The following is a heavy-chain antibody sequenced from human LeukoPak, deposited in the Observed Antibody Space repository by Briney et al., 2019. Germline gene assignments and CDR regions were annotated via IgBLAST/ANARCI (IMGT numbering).Heavy chain of an antibody. J-gene: IGHJ6*03. CDR2: IKHIGPTT. D-gene: IGHD3-16*01. CDR1: GFTFNDYY. Sequence: GGSLRLSCAASGFTFNDYYMTWIRQAPGKGLEWVSTIKHIGPTTYYADSVKGRFTISRDNAKNSLFLQMSSLRADDTAIYYCARAGELRYMDVWGKGTAVTASS. V-gene: IGHV3-11*04. CDR3: ARAGELRYMDV.